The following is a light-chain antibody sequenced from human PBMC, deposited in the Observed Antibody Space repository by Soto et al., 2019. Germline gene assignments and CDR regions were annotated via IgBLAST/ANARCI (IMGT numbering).Light chain of an antibody. CDR1: STDVGGYNY. CDR2: EVI. J-gene: IGLJ1*01. Sequence: QSALTQPASVSGSPGQSITISCSGTSTDVGGYNYVSWYQQHPGKAPELMIYEVINRPSGVSNRFSGSKSGITASLTISGLQPEDEADYYCCSFAGTGTFGGYVFGTGTKVTVL. CDR3: CSFAGTGTFGGYV. V-gene: IGLV2-14*01.